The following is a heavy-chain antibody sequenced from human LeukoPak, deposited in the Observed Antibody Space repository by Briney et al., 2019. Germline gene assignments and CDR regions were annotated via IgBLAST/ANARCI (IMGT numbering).Heavy chain of an antibody. CDR3: ARHMGLGYSYGYPYFDY. CDR2: IYYSGST. Sequence: SETLSLTCTVSGGSISSYYWSWIRQPPGKGPEWIGYIYYSGSTNYNPSLKSRVTISVDTSKNQFSLKLSSVTAADTAAYYCARHMGLGYSYGYPYFDYWGQGTLVTVSS. V-gene: IGHV4-59*08. CDR1: GGSISSYY. D-gene: IGHD5-18*01. J-gene: IGHJ4*02.